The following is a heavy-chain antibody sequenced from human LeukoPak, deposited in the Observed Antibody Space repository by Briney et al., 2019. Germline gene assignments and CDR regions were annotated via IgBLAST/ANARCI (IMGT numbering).Heavy chain of an antibody. CDR3: ARRDSYSSGYYYFDY. CDR1: GGSISSSSYC. V-gene: IGHV4-39*01. J-gene: IGHJ4*02. Sequence: SETLSLTCTVSGGSISSSSYCWGWIRQPPGKGLDWIGIINYRGNTYYNPSLKSRVTISVDTSKNQFSLKLSSVTAADTAVYYCARRDSYSSGYYYFDYWGQGTLVTVSS. D-gene: IGHD3-22*01. CDR2: INYRGNT.